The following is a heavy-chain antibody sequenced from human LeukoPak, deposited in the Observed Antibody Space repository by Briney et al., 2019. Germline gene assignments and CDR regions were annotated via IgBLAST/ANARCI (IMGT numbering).Heavy chain of an antibody. CDR2: IKQDGSER. CDR3: AKDGYSYGKSFDY. J-gene: IGHJ4*02. V-gene: IGHV3-7*03. Sequence: TGGSLRLSCAASGFTFSSYWMSWVRQAPGKGLEWVANIKQDGSERYYVDSVKGRFTISRDNAKNSLYLQMNSLRAEDTALYYCAKDGYSYGKSFDYWGQGTLVTVSS. CDR1: GFTFSSYW. D-gene: IGHD5-18*01.